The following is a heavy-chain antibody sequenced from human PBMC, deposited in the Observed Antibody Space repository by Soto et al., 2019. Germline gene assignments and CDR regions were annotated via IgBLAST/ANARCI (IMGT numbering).Heavy chain of an antibody. J-gene: IGHJ4*02. CDR1: GFTFSTYA. V-gene: IGHV3-23*01. Sequence: GGSPRLSCAASGFTFSTYAMIGIRQVPGKGLEWVSGLYGSGRGIHYADSVKGRFTISRDNSAYSVYLQMNDLRVEDSAVYYCAKDAVALDGVWLAHDWGQGTVVTVSS. D-gene: IGHD5-12*01. CDR2: LYGSGRGI. CDR3: AKDAVALDGVWLAHD.